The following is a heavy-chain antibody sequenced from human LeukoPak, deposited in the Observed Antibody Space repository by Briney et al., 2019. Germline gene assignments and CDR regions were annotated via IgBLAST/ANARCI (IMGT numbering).Heavy chain of an antibody. CDR1: GFTFSTHW. CDR3: VRDQGYCTSASCRGDAFDV. J-gene: IGHJ3*01. CDR2: IKEDGSEK. Sequence: GGSLRLSCAASGFTFSTHWMSWVRQAPGKGLEWVAKIKEDGSEKYYVDSVKGRFTISRDNARNSLSLQMHSLRDEDTAVYYCVRDQGYCTSASCRGDAFDVWGQGSMVSVSS. D-gene: IGHD2-2*01. V-gene: IGHV3-7*01.